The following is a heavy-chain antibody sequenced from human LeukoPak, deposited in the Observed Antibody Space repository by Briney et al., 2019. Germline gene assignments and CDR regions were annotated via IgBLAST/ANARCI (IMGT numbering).Heavy chain of an antibody. J-gene: IGHJ4*02. D-gene: IGHD3-16*01. CDR3: AVLFYAVDY. CDR2: INHSGST. Sequence: SETLSLTCAVYGGSFSGYYWSWIRQPPGKGLEWIGEINHSGSTNYNPSLKSRVIISVDTSKNQFSLKLSSVTAADTAVYYCAVLFYAVDYWGQGTLVTVSS. CDR1: GGSFSGYY. V-gene: IGHV4-34*01.